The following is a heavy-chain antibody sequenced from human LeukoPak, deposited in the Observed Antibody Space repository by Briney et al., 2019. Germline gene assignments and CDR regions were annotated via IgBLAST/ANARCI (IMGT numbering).Heavy chain of an antibody. CDR2: INPNSGGT. Sequence: EASVKVSCKASGYTFTGYYMHWVRQAPGQGLEWMGWINPNSGGTNYAQKFQGRVTMTRDTSISTAYMELSRLRSDDTAVYYCAREGGGSYSYFDYWGQGTLVTVSS. V-gene: IGHV1-2*02. J-gene: IGHJ4*02. CDR3: AREGGGSYSYFDY. CDR1: GYTFTGYY. D-gene: IGHD1-26*01.